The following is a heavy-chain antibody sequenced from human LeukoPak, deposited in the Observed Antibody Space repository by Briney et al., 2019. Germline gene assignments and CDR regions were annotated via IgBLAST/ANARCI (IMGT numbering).Heavy chain of an antibody. Sequence: PGGSLRLSCAASGFTFSSYGVHWVRQAPGKGLEWVAVISYDGSNKYYADSVKGRFTISRDNSKNTLYLQMNSLRAEDTAVYYCAKTGYDSSGYPIDYWGQGTLVTVSS. D-gene: IGHD3-22*01. CDR1: GFTFSSYG. CDR2: ISYDGSNK. V-gene: IGHV3-30*18. J-gene: IGHJ4*02. CDR3: AKTGYDSSGYPIDY.